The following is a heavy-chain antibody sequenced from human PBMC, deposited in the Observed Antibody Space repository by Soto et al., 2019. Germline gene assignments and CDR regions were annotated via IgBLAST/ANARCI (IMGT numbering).Heavy chain of an antibody. Sequence: PSETLSLTCTISGGSISVYYWSWIRQPPGQALEWIGYIYDSGSPYYNPSLRSRVIISADTSKNQISLKLTSATAPDTAVYYGARGVGSSPPRYWGRGTLVTVPQ. CDR3: ARGVGSSPPRY. CDR2: IYDSGSP. V-gene: IGHV4-59*01. D-gene: IGHD1-26*01. CDR1: GGSISVYY. J-gene: IGHJ4*02.